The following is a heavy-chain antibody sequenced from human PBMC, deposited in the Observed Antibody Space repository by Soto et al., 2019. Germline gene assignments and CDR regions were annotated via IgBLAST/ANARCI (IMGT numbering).Heavy chain of an antibody. CDR1: GYTFTGYY. D-gene: IGHD3-10*01. CDR2: INPNSGGT. J-gene: IGHJ2*01. V-gene: IGHV1-2*04. CDR3: ARGGTDYYGSGSYPYWYFDL. Sequence: ASVKVSCKASGYTFTGYYMHWVRQAPGQGLEWMGWINPNSGGTNYAQKFQGWVTVTRDTSISTAYMELSRLRSDDTAVYYCARGGTDYYGSGSYPYWYFDLWGRGTLVTVSS.